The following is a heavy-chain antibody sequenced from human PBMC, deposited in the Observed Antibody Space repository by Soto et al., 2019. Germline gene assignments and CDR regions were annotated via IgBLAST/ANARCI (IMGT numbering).Heavy chain of an antibody. V-gene: IGHV2-5*02. CDR2: IYWDDDK. D-gene: IGHD3-3*01. J-gene: IGHJ3*02. CDR1: GFSLSTSGVG. CDR3: AHSYLRFLELKGPHDAFEI. Sequence: QITLKESGPTLVKPTQTLTLTCTFSGFSLSTSGVGVGWIRQPPGKALEWLALIYWDDDKRYSPSLKSRLTTTKDPPKNQVVLTMTNMDPVDTATYYCAHSYLRFLELKGPHDAFEIGGQGIMVTVSS.